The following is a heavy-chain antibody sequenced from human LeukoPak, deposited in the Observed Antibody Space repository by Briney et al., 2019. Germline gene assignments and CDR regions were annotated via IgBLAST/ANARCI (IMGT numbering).Heavy chain of an antibody. V-gene: IGHV3-66*01. J-gene: IGHJ4*02. CDR2: IYSGGNT. CDR3: VYGDFVRTVNYFDY. Sequence: GGSLRLSCAASGFTVGSSYMSWVRQAPGKGLQWVSVIYSGGNTYYADSVEGRFTISRDNSKDSLFLQMNSLRPEDSALYYCVYGDFVRTVNYFDYWSQGTLVTVSS. D-gene: IGHD4-17*01. CDR1: GFTVGSSY.